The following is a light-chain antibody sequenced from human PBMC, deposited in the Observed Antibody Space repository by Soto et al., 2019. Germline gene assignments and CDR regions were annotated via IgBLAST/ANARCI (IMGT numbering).Light chain of an antibody. Sequence: QSALTQPPSASGSPGQSVTISCTGTSSDVGGYNYVSWYQQYPGKAPKLMIYEVTKRPSGVPDRFSGSKSGNTASLTVSSLQAQAEADYYCSSYSYSNSISLVFGGGTKLTVL. CDR1: SSDVGGYNY. J-gene: IGLJ3*02. V-gene: IGLV2-8*01. CDR3: SSYSYSNSISLV. CDR2: EVT.